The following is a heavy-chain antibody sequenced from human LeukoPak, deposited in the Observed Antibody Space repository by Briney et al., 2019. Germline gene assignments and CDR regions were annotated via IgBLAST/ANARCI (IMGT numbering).Heavy chain of an antibody. J-gene: IGHJ4*02. V-gene: IGHV4-31*03. CDR3: ARSKQQPHYFDY. Sequence: PSETLSLTCTVSGGSISSGGDYWSWIRQHPGKGLEWIGYIYYSGSTYYNPSLRSRVSISVDTSKNQFSLKLSSVTAADTAVYYCARSKQQPHYFDYWGQGTLVTVSS. CDR2: IYYSGST. D-gene: IGHD6-13*01. CDR1: GGSISSGGDY.